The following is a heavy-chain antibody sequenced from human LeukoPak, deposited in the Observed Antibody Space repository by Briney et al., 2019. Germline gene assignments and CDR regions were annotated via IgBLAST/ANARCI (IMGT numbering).Heavy chain of an antibody. Sequence: SETLSLTCTVSGGSISSYYWSWIRQPPGKGLEWIGYIYYSGSTNYNPSLKSRVTISVDTSKNQFSLKLSSVTAADTAVYYRARTLNIGDYMDVWGKGTTVTVSS. D-gene: IGHD5-12*01. CDR1: GGSISSYY. CDR2: IYYSGST. V-gene: IGHV4-59*01. J-gene: IGHJ6*03. CDR3: ARTLNIGDYMDV.